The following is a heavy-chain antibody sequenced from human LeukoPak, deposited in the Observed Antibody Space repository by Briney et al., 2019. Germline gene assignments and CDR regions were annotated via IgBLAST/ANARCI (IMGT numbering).Heavy chain of an antibody. CDR2: INHSGST. D-gene: IGHD3-10*01. CDR3: AKANDYYGSGGSAEYFQH. Sequence: SETLSLTCAVYGGSFSGYYWSWIRQPPGKGLEWIGEINHSGSTNYNPSLKSRVTISVDTSKNQFSLKLSSVTAADTAVYYCAKANDYYGSGGSAEYFQHWGQGTLVTVSS. J-gene: IGHJ1*01. V-gene: IGHV4-34*01. CDR1: GGSFSGYY.